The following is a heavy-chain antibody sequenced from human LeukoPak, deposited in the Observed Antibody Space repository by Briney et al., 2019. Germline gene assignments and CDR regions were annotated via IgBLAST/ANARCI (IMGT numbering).Heavy chain of an antibody. CDR3: ARLVGSEYDFDTFDI. CDR2: IYYIGST. D-gene: IGHD3-3*01. CDR1: GASIRSYY. J-gene: IGHJ3*02. V-gene: IGHV4-59*08. Sequence: SESLSLTCDVSGASIRSYYWNWIRQPPGKGLEWLGYIYYIGSTNYDPSLKSRVTISLDTSKNHFSLKRSSVTAADTAVYYCARLVGSEYDFDTFDIWGQGTMVTVSS.